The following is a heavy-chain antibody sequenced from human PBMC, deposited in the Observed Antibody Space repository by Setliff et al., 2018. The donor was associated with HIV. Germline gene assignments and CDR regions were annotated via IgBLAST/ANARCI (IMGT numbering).Heavy chain of an antibody. CDR1: GIGFRAPT. CDR3: ARGMCGDGSCYYFDL. CDR2: MTGADARTSTTYGRGGRT. Sequence: QSGGSLRLSCGVSGIGFRAPTMNWVRQAPGKGLEWVATMTGADARTSTTYGRGGRTTYAESVKGRFTMSRDDSDNTFTLEMNSLRVDDTAHYYCARGMCGDGSCYYFDLWGQGTLVTVSS. J-gene: IGHJ4*02. V-gene: IGHV3-23*01. D-gene: IGHD2-21*02.